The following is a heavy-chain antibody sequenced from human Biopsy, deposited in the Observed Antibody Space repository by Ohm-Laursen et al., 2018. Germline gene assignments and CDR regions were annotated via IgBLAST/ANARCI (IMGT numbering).Heavy chain of an antibody. Sequence: SDTLSLTCTVSRDSISNYYWTWIRQSPGKGLEWIGNIYYTGSTNYNPSVKSRVTISVDTSKNQFSLKLNSVTAADTAVYFCARDSRGGHLNTTLITGKNLDSWGQGILVTVSS. CDR2: IYYTGST. V-gene: IGHV4-59*01. D-gene: IGHD3-16*01. CDR1: RDSISNYY. J-gene: IGHJ4*02. CDR3: ARDSRGGHLNTTLITGKNLDS.